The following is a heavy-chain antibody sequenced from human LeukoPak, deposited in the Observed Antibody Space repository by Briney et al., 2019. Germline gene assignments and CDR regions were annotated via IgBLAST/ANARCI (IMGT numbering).Heavy chain of an antibody. Sequence: ASVNVSCKASGYTFTIYDINWVRQATGQGREWMGWMNPNSGNTGYAQKFQGRVTMTRNTSISTAYMELSSLRSEDTAVYYCAREEWDSSGWYEYNWFDPWGQGTLVTVSS. V-gene: IGHV1-8*01. CDR1: GYTFTIYD. D-gene: IGHD6-19*01. CDR3: AREEWDSSGWYEYNWFDP. CDR2: MNPNSGNT. J-gene: IGHJ5*02.